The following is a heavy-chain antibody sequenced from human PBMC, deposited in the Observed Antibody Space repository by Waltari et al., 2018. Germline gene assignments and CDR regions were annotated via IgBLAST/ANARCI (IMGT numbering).Heavy chain of an antibody. J-gene: IGHJ4*02. CDR3: ARGIQLWGRGSWYFDD. D-gene: IGHD5-18*01. V-gene: IGHV7-4-1*02. CDR1: GYIFTNYA. Sequence: QVQLVQSGSELKKPGASVKVSCKASGYIFTNYAMNWVRQAPGQGLEWMGGISTNTGTPTFAQGFTGRFVFSLDTSVSTAYLQSSSLKAEDTAVYYCARGIQLWGRGSWYFDDWGQGTLVTVSS. CDR2: ISTNTGTP.